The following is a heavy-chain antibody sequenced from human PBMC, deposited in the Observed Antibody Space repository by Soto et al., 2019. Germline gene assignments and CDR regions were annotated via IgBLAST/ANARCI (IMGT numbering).Heavy chain of an antibody. CDR3: ARDQLSSGLYVWFDP. CDR2: IIPILGIA. D-gene: IGHD6-25*01. J-gene: IGHJ5*02. V-gene: IGHV1-69*04. Sequence: SVKVSCKASGGTFSSYTISWVRQAPGQGLEWMGRIIPILGIANYAQKFQGRVTITADKSTSTAYMELSSLRSEDTAVYYCARDQLSSGLYVWFDPWGQGTLVTVSS. CDR1: GGTFSSYT.